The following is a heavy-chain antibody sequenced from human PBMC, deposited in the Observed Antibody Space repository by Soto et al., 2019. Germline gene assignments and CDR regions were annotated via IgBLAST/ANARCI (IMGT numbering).Heavy chain of an antibody. V-gene: IGHV4-39*01. Sequence: SETLSLTCTVSRGSISSGTSYWAWIRQPPGKGLEWIANIYYSGSTFYNPSLKSRVTISLDTSKNQFSLKLRSVTAADTAVYYCARHEAGWYFDSRGQGTLVTVSS. CDR3: ARHEAGWYFDS. CDR2: IYYSGST. CDR1: RGSISSGTSY. D-gene: IGHD6-25*01. J-gene: IGHJ4*02.